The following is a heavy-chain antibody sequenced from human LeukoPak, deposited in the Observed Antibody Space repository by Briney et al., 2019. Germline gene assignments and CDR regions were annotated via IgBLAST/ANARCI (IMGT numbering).Heavy chain of an antibody. CDR2: VIRDGSFT. CDR3: VRDGGDFNFDY. D-gene: IGHD2-21*02. J-gene: IGHJ4*02. Sequence: GGSQRLSCAASGFTFRSYWMHWVRQAPGKGLEWVSRVIRDGSFTNYADSVKGRFTISRDNAKNTLYLQMSSLRAEHTAVYFCVRDGGDFNFDYWGQGSLVTVFS. V-gene: IGHV3-74*01. CDR1: GFTFRSYW.